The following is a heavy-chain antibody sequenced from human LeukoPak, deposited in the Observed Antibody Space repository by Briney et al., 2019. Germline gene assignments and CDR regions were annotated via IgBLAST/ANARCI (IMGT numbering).Heavy chain of an antibody. J-gene: IGHJ4*02. CDR2: INHSGST. CDR3: ARIPWLRTRKDY. CDR1: GGSFSGYY. D-gene: IGHD5-12*01. Sequence: SETLSLTCAVYGGSFSGYYWSWIRQPPGKGLEWIGEINHSGSTNYNPSLKSRVTISVDTSKNQFSLKLSSVTAANTAVYYCARIPWLRTRKDYWGQGTLVTVSP. V-gene: IGHV4-34*01.